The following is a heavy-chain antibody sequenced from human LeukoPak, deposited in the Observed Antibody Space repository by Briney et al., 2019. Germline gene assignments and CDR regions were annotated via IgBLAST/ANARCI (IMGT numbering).Heavy chain of an antibody. CDR3: ARDKDGIVVVPAAMRPLYSFDY. D-gene: IGHD2-2*01. Sequence: ASVTVSCKASGYTFTSYGISWVRQAPGQGLEWMGWISAYNGNTNYAQKLQGRVTMTTDTSTSTAYMELSSLRSEDTAVYYCARDKDGIVVVPAAMRPLYSFDYWGQGTLVTVSS. J-gene: IGHJ4*02. CDR2: ISAYNGNT. V-gene: IGHV1-18*01. CDR1: GYTFTSYG.